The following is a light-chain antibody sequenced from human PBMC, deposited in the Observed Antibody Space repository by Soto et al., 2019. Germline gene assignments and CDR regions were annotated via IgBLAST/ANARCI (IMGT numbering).Light chain of an antibody. Sequence: QSALTQPASVSGSPGQSVTISCTGTSSDVGRYNYVSWYQQYPGKAPKLMIYDVSHRPSGISNCFSGSKSANTASLTISGLQPEDEADYYCSSYTSSSTVIFGGGTKLTVL. CDR3: SSYTSSSTVI. CDR1: SSDVGRYNY. CDR2: DVS. J-gene: IGLJ2*01. V-gene: IGLV2-14*03.